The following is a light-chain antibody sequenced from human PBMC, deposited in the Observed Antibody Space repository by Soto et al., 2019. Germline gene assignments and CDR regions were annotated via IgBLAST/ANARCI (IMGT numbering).Light chain of an antibody. J-gene: IGLJ2*01. CDR3: AVWDDSLNVVV. CDR1: SSNIGGNT. CDR2: RSS. V-gene: IGLV1-44*01. Sequence: QLVLTQPPSASATPGQRVTISCSGSSSNIGGNTVNWYQQLPGTAPKLLIYRSSQRPSGVPDRFSGSKSGTSASLAISGLQSEDEADYYCAVWDDSLNVVVFGGGTKLTVL.